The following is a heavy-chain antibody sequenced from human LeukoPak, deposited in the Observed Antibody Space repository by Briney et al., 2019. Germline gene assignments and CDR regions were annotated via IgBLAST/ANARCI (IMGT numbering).Heavy chain of an antibody. CDR3: ARVTLLRGADY. V-gene: IGHV1-2*02. D-gene: IGHD3-10*01. CDR2: INPNSGVT. Sequence: ASVKVSCKASGYTFTSYDISWVRQAPGQGLEWMGWINPNSGVTNYAQKFQGRVTMTRDTSISTAYMELSRLRSDDTAVYYCARVTLLRGADYWGQGTLVTVSS. CDR1: GYTFTSYD. J-gene: IGHJ4*02.